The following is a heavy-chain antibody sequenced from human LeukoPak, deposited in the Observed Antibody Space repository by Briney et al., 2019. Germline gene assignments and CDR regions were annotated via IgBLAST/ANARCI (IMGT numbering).Heavy chain of an antibody. V-gene: IGHV3-21*01. CDR1: GFTFSSYT. D-gene: IGHD6-13*01. Sequence: GGSLRLSCAASGFTFSSYTMNWVRQAPGKGLEWVSSISSSSSYIYYADSVKGRFTISRDNAKNSLYLQMDSLRAEDTAVYYCARVRWLSAAGTEGNFDYWGQGTLGTVSS. J-gene: IGHJ4*02. CDR2: ISSSSSYI. CDR3: ARVRWLSAAGTEGNFDY.